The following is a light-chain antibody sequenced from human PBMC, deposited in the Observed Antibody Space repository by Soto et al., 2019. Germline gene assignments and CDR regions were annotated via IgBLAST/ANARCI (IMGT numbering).Light chain of an antibody. CDR1: QSVSSN. V-gene: IGKV3-20*01. J-gene: IGKJ1*01. CDR3: QQYDSSPKT. Sequence: IVLTQSPGTLSLSPGDGATLSFRASQSVSSNLAWYQQKPGQAPRLLIYGASTRATGIPARFSGTGSETDFTLTISRLQPEDFAVYYCQQYDSSPKTFGQGTKVDI. CDR2: GAS.